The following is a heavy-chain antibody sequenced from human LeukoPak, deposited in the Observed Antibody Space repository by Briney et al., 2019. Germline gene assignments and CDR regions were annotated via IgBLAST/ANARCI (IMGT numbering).Heavy chain of an antibody. J-gene: IGHJ4*02. CDR2: INSDGSST. CDR1: GFTFSSSW. D-gene: IGHD3-22*01. V-gene: IGHV3-74*01. CDR3: ARVMDYEGYFDY. Sequence: GGSLRLSCAASGFTFSSSWMHWVRQAPGKGLVGVSRINSDGSSTSYADSVKGRFTISRDNAKNTLYLQMNSLRAEDTAVYYCARVMDYEGYFDYWGQGTLVTVSS.